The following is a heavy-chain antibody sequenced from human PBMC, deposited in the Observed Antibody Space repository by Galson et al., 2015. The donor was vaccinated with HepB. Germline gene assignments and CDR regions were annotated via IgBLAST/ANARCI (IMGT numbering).Heavy chain of an antibody. D-gene: IGHD4-17*01. Sequence: SVKVSCKVSGYTLTELSMHWVRQAPGKGLEWMGGFDPEDGETIYAQKFQGRVTMTEDTSTDTAYMELSSLRSEDTAVYYCATATPVGDDYGDYNRDAFDIWGQGTMVTVSS. CDR1: GYTLTELS. CDR3: ATATPVGDDYGDYNRDAFDI. V-gene: IGHV1-24*01. CDR2: FDPEDGET. J-gene: IGHJ3*02.